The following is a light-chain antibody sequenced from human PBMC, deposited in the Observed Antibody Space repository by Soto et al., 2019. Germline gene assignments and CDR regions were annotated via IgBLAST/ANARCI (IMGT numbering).Light chain of an antibody. CDR2: GAS. V-gene: IGKV3-20*01. J-gene: IGKJ4*01. CDR3: QQFGSSPLT. Sequence: EMVLTQSPDTLSLSPGERATLSCRASQSVSRSFLAWYQQKSGQAPRLLIYGASSRATGIPDRFSGSGSGTDFTLTINRLEPADFAVYFCQQFGSSPLTFGGGTKVDIK. CDR1: QSVSRSF.